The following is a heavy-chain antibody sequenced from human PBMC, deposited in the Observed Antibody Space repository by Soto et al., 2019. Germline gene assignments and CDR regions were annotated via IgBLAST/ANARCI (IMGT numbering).Heavy chain of an antibody. CDR1: GGTFSSYT. D-gene: IGHD2-2*01. CDR2: IIPILGIA. V-gene: IGHV1-69*02. J-gene: IGHJ3*02. CDR3: ARSSAAAKGDAFAI. Sequence: QVQLVQSGAEVKKPGSSVKVSCKASGGTFSSYTISWVRQAPGQGLEWMGRIIPILGIANYAQKFQGRVTITADKSTSTAYMELSSLRSEDTAVYYCARSSAAAKGDAFAIWGQGTMVTVSS.